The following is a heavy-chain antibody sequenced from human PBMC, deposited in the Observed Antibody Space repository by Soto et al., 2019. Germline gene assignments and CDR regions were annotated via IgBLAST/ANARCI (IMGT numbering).Heavy chain of an antibody. Sequence: EVQLVESGGGLIQLGGSLRLSCAASGFTFSSYWMHWVRQAPGKGLVWVSRIKSDGSGTYYAGSVEGRFTISRDNAQNTVXXXXXSLXXXXTAVXXCXXXDGDRYDGNGYLGRHWGQGTLVTVSS. CDR2: IKSDGSGT. CDR1: GFTFSSYW. J-gene: IGHJ4*02. D-gene: IGHD3-22*01. CDR3: XXXDGDRYDGNGYLGRH. V-gene: IGHV3-74*01.